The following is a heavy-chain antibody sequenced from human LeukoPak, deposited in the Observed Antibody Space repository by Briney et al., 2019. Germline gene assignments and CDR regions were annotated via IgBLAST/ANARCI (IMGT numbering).Heavy chain of an antibody. CDR2: ISYDGSKR. D-gene: IGHD3-22*01. V-gene: IGHV3-30-3*01. J-gene: IGHJ4*02. CDR3: ARDYDTSGSYFDFFDY. Sequence: GGSLRLSCAASGFTFSTYAVHWVRQAPGKGLEWVAVISYDGSKRYYADSVKGRFTISRYNSKNAFLQMNSLSAEDTAVYYCARDYDTSGSYFDFFDYWGQGTLVTVSS. CDR1: GFTFSTYA.